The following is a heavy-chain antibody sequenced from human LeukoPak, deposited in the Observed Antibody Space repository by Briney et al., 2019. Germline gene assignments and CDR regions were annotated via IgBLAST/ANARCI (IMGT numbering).Heavy chain of an antibody. J-gene: IGHJ5*01. V-gene: IGHV4-39*01. Sequence: PSETLSLTCTVSAGSFISSSHHWGWIRQSPGKGLEWIGSFYYGRTTYYNPSLDGRVTVSLDTSANQFSLQLNSVTAADTAVYYCVRHDGRGGATMGAFDSWGQGSLVTVSS. CDR1: AGSFISSSHH. CDR2: FYYGRTT. CDR3: VRHDGRGGATMGAFDS. D-gene: IGHD5-12*01.